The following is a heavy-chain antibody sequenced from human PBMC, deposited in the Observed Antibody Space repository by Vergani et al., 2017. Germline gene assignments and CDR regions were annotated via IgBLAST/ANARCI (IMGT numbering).Heavy chain of an antibody. CDR1: GYTFTSYD. Sequence: QVQLVQSGAEVKKPGASVTVSCKASGYTFTSYDINWVRQATGQGLEWMGWMNPNSGNTGYAQKFQGRVTITRNTSISTAYMELSSLRSEDTAVYYCARGGGPYGSGTDGGWFDPWGQGTLVTVSS. D-gene: IGHD3-10*01. V-gene: IGHV1-8*03. CDR2: MNPNSGNT. CDR3: ARGGGPYGSGTDGGWFDP. J-gene: IGHJ5*02.